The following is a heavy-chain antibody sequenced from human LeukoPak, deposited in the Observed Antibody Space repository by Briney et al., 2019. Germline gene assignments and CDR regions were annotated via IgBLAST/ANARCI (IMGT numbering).Heavy chain of an antibody. Sequence: GASVKVSCKASGYTFTSYAMNWVRQAPGQGLEWMGWINTNTGNPTYAQGFTGRFVFSLDTSVSTAYLQISSLKAEDTAVYYCARGSCSSTSCYYYYGMDVWGQGTTVTVSS. V-gene: IGHV7-4-1*02. CDR3: ARGSCSSTSCYYYYGMDV. CDR1: GYTFTSYA. CDR2: INTNTGNP. D-gene: IGHD2-2*01. J-gene: IGHJ6*02.